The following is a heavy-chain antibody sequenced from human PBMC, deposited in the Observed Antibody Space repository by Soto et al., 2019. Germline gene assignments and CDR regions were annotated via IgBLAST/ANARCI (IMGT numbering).Heavy chain of an antibody. Sequence: SETLSLTCTVSGGSISSGANYWSWVRQGPGKGLEWIGNIYYSGSAYYNPSLKSRLTMSVDTSKNSFSLKLTAVTAADTAVYYCARVFCSSTTCYFPDWFDPWGQGTLVTVSS. CDR2: IYYSGSA. J-gene: IGHJ5*02. CDR1: GGSISSGANY. D-gene: IGHD2-2*01. CDR3: ARVFCSSTTCYFPDWFDP. V-gene: IGHV4-31*03.